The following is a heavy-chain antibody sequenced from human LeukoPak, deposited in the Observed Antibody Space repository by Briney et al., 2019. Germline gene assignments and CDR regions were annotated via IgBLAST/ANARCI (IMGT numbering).Heavy chain of an antibody. V-gene: IGHV1-18*04. D-gene: IGHD6-13*01. CDR2: ISAYNGNT. Sequence: ASVKVSCKASGYTFTGYYMHWVRQAPGQGLEWMGWISAYNGNTNYAQKLQGRVTMTTDTSASTAYMELRSLRSDDTAVYYCARDGSSSSWPIDYWGQGTLVTVSS. J-gene: IGHJ4*02. CDR3: ARDGSSSSWPIDY. CDR1: GYTFTGYY.